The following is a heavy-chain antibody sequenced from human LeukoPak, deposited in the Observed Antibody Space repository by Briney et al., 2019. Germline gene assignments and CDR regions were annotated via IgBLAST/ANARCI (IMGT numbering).Heavy chain of an antibody. Sequence: KASETLSLTCSVSGGSISSSYWSWIRQPPGRGLEWIGYSYYTGDSNYSPSLKSRVTISFATSKSQFSLRLRSVTATDTAVYYCARRVHNRGLYDLGAFDIWGQGTMVTVSS. V-gene: IGHV4-59*08. J-gene: IGHJ3*02. D-gene: IGHD1-14*01. CDR3: ARRVHNRGLYDLGAFDI. CDR1: GGSISSSY. CDR2: SYYTGDS.